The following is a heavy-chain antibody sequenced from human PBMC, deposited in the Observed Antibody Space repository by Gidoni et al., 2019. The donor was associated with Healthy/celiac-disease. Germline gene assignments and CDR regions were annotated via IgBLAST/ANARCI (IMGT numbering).Heavy chain of an antibody. CDR1: GFTFSSSG. Sequence: QVQLVESGGGVVQPGRSLRLSCAASGFTFSSSGMHWVSQAPGKGLEWVAVISYDGSNKYYADSVKGRFTISRDNSKNTLYLQMNSLRAEDTAVYYCANLDSSSVKRDYYYYYGMDVWGQGTTVTVSS. V-gene: IGHV3-30*18. D-gene: IGHD6-6*01. J-gene: IGHJ6*02. CDR2: ISYDGSNK. CDR3: ANLDSSSVKRDYYYYYGMDV.